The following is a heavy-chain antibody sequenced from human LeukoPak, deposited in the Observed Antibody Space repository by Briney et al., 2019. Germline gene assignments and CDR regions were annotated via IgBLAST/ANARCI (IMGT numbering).Heavy chain of an antibody. Sequence: GGSLRLSCEASGFTFDDYAMNWVRQAPGKGLEWVSGISWNSGSIGYADSVKGRFTISRDNAKNSLYLQMNSLRAEDMALYYCAKDMSSSLDDAFDIWGQGTMVTVSS. CDR1: GFTFDDYA. D-gene: IGHD6-13*01. V-gene: IGHV3-9*03. CDR3: AKDMSSSLDDAFDI. CDR2: ISWNSGSI. J-gene: IGHJ3*02.